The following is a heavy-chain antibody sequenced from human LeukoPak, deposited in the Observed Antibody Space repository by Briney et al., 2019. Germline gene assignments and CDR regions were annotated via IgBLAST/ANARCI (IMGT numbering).Heavy chain of an antibody. D-gene: IGHD5-18*01. V-gene: IGHV3-21*01. CDR3: AKDRVRRIQLWLPDY. Sequence: GGSLRLSCAASGFTFSSYSMNWVRQAPGKGLEWVSSISGSSSYIYYADSVKGRFTISRDNAKNSLYLQMNSLRAEDTAVYYCAKDRVRRIQLWLPDYWGQGTLVTVSS. J-gene: IGHJ4*02. CDR2: ISGSSSYI. CDR1: GFTFSSYS.